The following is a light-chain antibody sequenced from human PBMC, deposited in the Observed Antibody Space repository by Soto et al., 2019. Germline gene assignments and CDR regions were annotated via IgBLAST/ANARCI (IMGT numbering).Light chain of an antibody. CDR1: HDISTY. J-gene: IGKJ1*01. V-gene: IGKV1-5*01. Sequence: DIQMTQSPSTLSGSVGDRVTITCRASHDISTYLAWYQQKPGKAPKLLIYAASSLQSGVPSRFSGSGSGTDFTLTISSLQPDDFATYYCQQYNSYSPTWTFGQGTKVDIK. CDR3: QQYNSYSPTWT. CDR2: AAS.